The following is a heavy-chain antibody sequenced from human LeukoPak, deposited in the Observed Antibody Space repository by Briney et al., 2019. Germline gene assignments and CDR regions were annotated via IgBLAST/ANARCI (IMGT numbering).Heavy chain of an antibody. CDR1: GYTFTGYY. J-gene: IGHJ4*02. Sequence: GASVKVSCKASGYTFTGYYMHWVRQAPGQGLEWMGWINPNSGGTNYAQKFQGRVTMTRDTSISTAYMELSRLRSDDTAVYYCARPPSLGRPGQQYYFDYWGQGTLVTVSS. CDR3: ARPPSLGRPGQQYYFDY. V-gene: IGHV1-2*02. CDR2: INPNSGGT. D-gene: IGHD7-27*01.